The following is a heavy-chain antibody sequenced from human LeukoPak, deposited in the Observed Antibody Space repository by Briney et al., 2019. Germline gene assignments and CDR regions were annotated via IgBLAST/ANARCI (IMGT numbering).Heavy chain of an antibody. Sequence: GASVKVSCKASGYTFTNYYIHWVRQAPGQGLEWMAIINCNTDDITYAQEFQGGVTLSGDTSTSTVYMELSSLRSEDTAVYYCVREVFSNFDYWGQGTLVTVSS. J-gene: IGHJ4*02. CDR1: GYTFTNYY. V-gene: IGHV1-46*01. CDR2: INCNTDDI. CDR3: VREVFSNFDY. D-gene: IGHD1-14*01.